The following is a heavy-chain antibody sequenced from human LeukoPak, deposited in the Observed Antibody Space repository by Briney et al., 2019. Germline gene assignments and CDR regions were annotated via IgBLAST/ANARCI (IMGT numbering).Heavy chain of an antibody. Sequence: GGSLSLSCAASGFTLSSFEMSWVRQAPGKGLEWVAAISRSGGSAYYEDSVKGRFTISRDNARNSLSLQMNSLRAEDTALYYCAKTGYSSGWYRIWDYWGQGTLVTVSS. V-gene: IGHV3-23*01. CDR3: AKTGYSSGWYRIWDY. CDR2: ISRSGGSA. J-gene: IGHJ4*02. D-gene: IGHD6-19*01. CDR1: GFTLSSFE.